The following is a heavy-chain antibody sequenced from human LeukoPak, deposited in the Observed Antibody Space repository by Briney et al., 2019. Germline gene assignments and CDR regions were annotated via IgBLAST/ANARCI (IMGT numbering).Heavy chain of an antibody. Sequence: GGSLRLSCSASGFTFTDYSMSWVRQAPGKGLEWVSIISSVSTSIYYADSVKGRFTVSRDNDKSSLYLQMTSLSAEDTAVYFCAREGGDGDYYYYMDVWGKGTTVTVSS. CDR1: GFTFTDYS. CDR2: ISSVSTSI. D-gene: IGHD2-21*02. CDR3: AREGGDGDYYYYMDV. V-gene: IGHV3-21*01. J-gene: IGHJ6*03.